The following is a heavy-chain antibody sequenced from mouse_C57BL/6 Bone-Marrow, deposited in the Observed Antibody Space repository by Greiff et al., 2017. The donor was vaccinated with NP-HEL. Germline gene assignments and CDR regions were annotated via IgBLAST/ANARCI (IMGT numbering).Heavy chain of an antibody. CDR1: GYAFSSYW. Sequence: LEESGAELVKPGASVKISCKASGYAFSSYWMNWVKQRPGKGLEWIGQIYPGDGDTNYNGKFKGKATLTAAQSSSTAYMQVSSLTSEDSAVYFCARSGLAIVTTRKCYYFGGWGQGTTLTVSS. V-gene: IGHV1-80*01. J-gene: IGHJ2*01. D-gene: IGHD2-5*01. CDR3: ARSGLAIVTTRKCYYFGG. CDR2: IYPGDGDT.